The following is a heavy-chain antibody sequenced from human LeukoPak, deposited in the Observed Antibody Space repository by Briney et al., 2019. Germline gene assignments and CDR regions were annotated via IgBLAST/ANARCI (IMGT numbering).Heavy chain of an antibody. J-gene: IGHJ3*02. Sequence: SETLSLTCTISGGSVSDYYWSWIRQSPGKGLEWIGYIYYTGSTTYNPSLKSRVTISADTSKNQFSLKLSSVTAADTAVYYCAREGARWEPSFSAFDIWGQGAMVTVSS. CDR1: GGSVSDYY. V-gene: IGHV4-59*02. D-gene: IGHD1-26*01. CDR2: IYYTGST. CDR3: AREGARWEPSFSAFDI.